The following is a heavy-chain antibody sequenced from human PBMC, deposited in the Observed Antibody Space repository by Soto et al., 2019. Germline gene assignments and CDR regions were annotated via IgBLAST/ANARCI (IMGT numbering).Heavy chain of an antibody. D-gene: IGHD6-19*01. CDR2: IWYDGSEK. CDR3: ARDSPDSSGWYAYFDY. Sequence: QVHLVESGGGVVQPGRSLRLSCAASGFVFSTYGMHWVRQAPGKGLEWVAVIWYDGSEKYYADSVKGRFTISRDNSKSTLYLEVNSLRDEDTAVYYCARDSPDSSGWYAYFDYWGQGTVVTVSS. V-gene: IGHV3-33*01. J-gene: IGHJ4*02. CDR1: GFVFSTYG.